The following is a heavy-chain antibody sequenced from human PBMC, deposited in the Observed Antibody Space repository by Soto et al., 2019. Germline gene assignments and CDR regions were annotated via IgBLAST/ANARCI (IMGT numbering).Heavy chain of an antibody. V-gene: IGHV4-30-4*01. CDR2: IYYSGST. CDR1: GGSISSGDYY. Sequence: KQSQTLSLTCTVSGGSISSGDYYWSWIRQPPGKGLEWIGYIYYSGSTYYNPSLKSRVTISVDTSKNQFSLKLSSVTAADTAVYYCARESTRGYSYGYDYWGQGTLVTVSS. J-gene: IGHJ4*02. CDR3: ARESTRGYSYGYDY. D-gene: IGHD5-18*01.